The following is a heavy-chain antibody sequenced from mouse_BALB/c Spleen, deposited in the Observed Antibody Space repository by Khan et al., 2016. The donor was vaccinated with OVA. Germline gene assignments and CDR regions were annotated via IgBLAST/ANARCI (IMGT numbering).Heavy chain of an antibody. CDR1: GYTFINYW. CDR3: ARRGLRWDFAY. J-gene: IGHJ2*01. Sequence: QVQLKESGAELAKPGASVKMSCKASGYTFINYWIHWVKQRPGQGLEWIGYINPSTGYTNYNQNFKDKATLTADKSSSTAYMQLSSLTSEDSAVYYWARRGLRWDFAYWGQGTTLTVSS. D-gene: IGHD1-1*01. CDR2: INPSTGYT. V-gene: IGHV1-7*01.